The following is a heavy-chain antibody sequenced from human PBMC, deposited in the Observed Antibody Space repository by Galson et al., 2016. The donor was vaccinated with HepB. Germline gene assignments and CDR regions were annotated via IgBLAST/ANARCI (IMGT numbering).Heavy chain of an antibody. J-gene: IGHJ4*02. D-gene: IGHD3-10*01. CDR2: ISDSEST. CDR3: ALLLSFAELSWDNC. CDR1: GGSVSSASHY. V-gene: IGHV4-61*01. Sequence: ETLSLTCTVPGGSVSSASHYWSWVRQPTGKGLEWIGYISDSESTNYNPPPKGRVTISLDRSKNQFSLRLNSVIAADTAVYYCALLLSFAELSWDNCWGQGTLITVSS.